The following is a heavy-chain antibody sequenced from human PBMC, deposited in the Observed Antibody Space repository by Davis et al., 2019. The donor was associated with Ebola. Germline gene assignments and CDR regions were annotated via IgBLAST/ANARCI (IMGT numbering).Heavy chain of an antibody. CDR3: ARLIIRYYYYGMDV. J-gene: IGHJ6*02. Sequence: GSLRLSCAVYGGSFSGYYWSWIRQPPGKGLEWIEEINHSGSTNYNPSLKSRVTISVDTSKNQFSLKLSSVTAADTAVYYCARLIIRYYYYGMDVWGQGTTVTVSS. D-gene: IGHD3-3*01. CDR2: INHSGST. V-gene: IGHV4-34*01. CDR1: GGSFSGYY.